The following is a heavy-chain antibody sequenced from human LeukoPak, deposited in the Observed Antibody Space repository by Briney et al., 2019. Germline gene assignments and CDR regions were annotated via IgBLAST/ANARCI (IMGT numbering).Heavy chain of an antibody. CDR1: GSTVITND. J-gene: IGHJ4*02. V-gene: IGHV3-53*01. Sequence: GGSLRLFCAASGSTVITNDMTWVRQAPGKGLEWVSVLYSDGNKKYADSVQGRFTISRDNSKNTLYLEMNSLSPDDTAVYYCARGVEPLAANTLAYWGQGTLVTVSS. D-gene: IGHD1-14*01. CDR2: LYSDGNK. CDR3: ARGVEPLAANTLAY.